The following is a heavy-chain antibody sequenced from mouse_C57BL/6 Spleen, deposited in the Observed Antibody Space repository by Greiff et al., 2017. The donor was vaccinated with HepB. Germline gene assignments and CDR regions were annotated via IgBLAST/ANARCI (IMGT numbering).Heavy chain of an antibody. V-gene: IGHV1-55*01. D-gene: IGHD1-1*01. CDR3: ARGNYEEFDAMDY. CDR2: IYPGSGST. Sequence: QVQLQQPGAELVKPGASVKMSCKASGYTFTSYWITWVKQRPGQGLEWIGDIYPGSGSTNYNEKFKSKATLTVDTSSSTAYMQRSSLTSEGTAVYYCARGNYEEFDAMDYWGQGASVTVSS. J-gene: IGHJ4*01. CDR1: GYTFTSYW.